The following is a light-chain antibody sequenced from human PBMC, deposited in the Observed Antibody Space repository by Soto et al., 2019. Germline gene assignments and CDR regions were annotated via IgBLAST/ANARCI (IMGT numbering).Light chain of an antibody. Sequence: IPMTQSPSSLSASVGDRVTITCQASQDIAKNLNWYQQKPGKAPKLLIYDASSLKTGVPSRFSGSRSATHVTFTISSLRSEDIATYYCQQYDNLLPITFGHGTRLEIK. CDR1: QDIAKN. J-gene: IGKJ5*01. V-gene: IGKV1-33*01. CDR3: QQYDNLLPIT. CDR2: DAS.